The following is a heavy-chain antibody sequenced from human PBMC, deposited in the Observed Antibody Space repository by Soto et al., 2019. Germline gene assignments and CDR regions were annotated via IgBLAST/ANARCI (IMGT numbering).Heavy chain of an antibody. V-gene: IGHV3-66*01. CDR3: AKRHDSSGYSLLYFDY. CDR2: IYSGGNT. J-gene: IGHJ4*02. D-gene: IGHD3-22*01. CDR1: GFTVSSNY. Sequence: PGGSLRLSCAASGFTVSSNYMSWVRQAPGKGLEWVSVIYSGGNTYYADSVKGRFTISRDNSKNTLYLQMNSLRAEDTAVYYCAKRHDSSGYSLLYFDYWGQGTLVTVSS.